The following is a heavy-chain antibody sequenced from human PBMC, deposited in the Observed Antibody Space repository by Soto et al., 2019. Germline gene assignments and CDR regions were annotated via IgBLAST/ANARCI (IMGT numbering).Heavy chain of an antibody. V-gene: IGHV1-69*12. CDR3: ANPQPSAGGATVGWFDP. Sequence: QVQLVQSGAEVKKPGSSVKVSCKASGGTFSSYAISWVRQAPGQGLEWMGGIIPIFGTANYAQKFQGRVTITADESTSTAYMELSSLRSEDTAVYYCANPQPSAGGATVGWFDPWGQGTLVTVSS. D-gene: IGHD1-26*01. CDR1: GGTFSSYA. CDR2: IIPIFGTA. J-gene: IGHJ5*02.